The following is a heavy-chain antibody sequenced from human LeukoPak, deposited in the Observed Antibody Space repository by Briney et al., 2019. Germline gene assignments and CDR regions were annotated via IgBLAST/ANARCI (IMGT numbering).Heavy chain of an antibody. CDR1: GYTFTGYY. V-gene: IGHV1-2*02. J-gene: IGHJ4*02. CDR2: INPNSGGT. D-gene: IGHD3-9*01. CDR3: ARGLRYFDWLATFDY. Sequence: ASVKVSCKASGYTFTGYYMHWVRQAPGQGLEWMGWINPNSGGTNYAQKFQGRVTMTRDTSTSTVYMELSSLRSEDTAVYYCARGLRYFDWLATFDYWGQGTLVTVSS.